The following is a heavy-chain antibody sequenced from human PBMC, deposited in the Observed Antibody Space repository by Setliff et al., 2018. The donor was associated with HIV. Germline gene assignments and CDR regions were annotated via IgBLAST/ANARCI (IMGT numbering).Heavy chain of an antibody. CDR3: ARYNFRRGYWDYFDY. D-gene: IGHD3-3*01. Sequence: KSGPTLVNPTETLTLTCTVSGFSLSNTRMGVSWIRQPPGKALEWLAHIFPNDEKSYSASLKSRLTISEDTSKSQVVLTMTNMDPLDTATYFCARYNFRRGYWDYFDYWGQGTQVTVSS. V-gene: IGHV2-26*01. CDR2: IFPNDEK. CDR1: GFSLSNTRMG. J-gene: IGHJ4*02.